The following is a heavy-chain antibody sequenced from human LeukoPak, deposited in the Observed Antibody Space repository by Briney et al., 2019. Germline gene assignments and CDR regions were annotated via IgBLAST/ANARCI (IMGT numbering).Heavy chain of an antibody. CDR1: GGSISSYY. Sequence: SETLCLTCTVSGGSISSYYWSWIRQPPGKGLEWIGYISYSGSTNYNPSLKSRVTISVDTSKNQLSLKLNSVTAADTAVYYCARYIWGSYPTFEDYWGQGSLVTVSS. D-gene: IGHD3-16*02. CDR2: ISYSGST. J-gene: IGHJ4*02. CDR3: ARYIWGSYPTFEDY. V-gene: IGHV4-59*01.